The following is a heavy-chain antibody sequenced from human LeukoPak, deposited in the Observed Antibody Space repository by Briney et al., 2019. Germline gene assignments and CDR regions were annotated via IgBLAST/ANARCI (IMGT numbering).Heavy chain of an antibody. V-gene: IGHV4-38-2*01. CDR1: GYSISSGYY. D-gene: IGHD2-15*01. Sequence: SETLSRTCAVSGYSISSGYYWGWIRQPPGKGLEWIGSVYHSGSTYYNPSLKSRVTISVDTPKNQFSLKLSSVTAADTAVYYCARGRIVVVVAATNPFDYWGQGTLVTVSS. J-gene: IGHJ4*02. CDR3: ARGRIVVVVAATNPFDY. CDR2: VYHSGST.